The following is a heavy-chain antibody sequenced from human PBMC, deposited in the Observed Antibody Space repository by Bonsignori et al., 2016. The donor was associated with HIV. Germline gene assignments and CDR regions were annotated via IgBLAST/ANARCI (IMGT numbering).Heavy chain of an antibody. V-gene: IGHV3-11*01. J-gene: IGHJ4*02. D-gene: IGHD3-22*01. Sequence: WIRQPPGKALEWISYISYSGTATYYAASVKGRFTISRDNAKNSVYLQMNSLRPEDTAVYYCARAYSSGYFDYFDYWGQGTLVTVSS. CDR3: ARAYSSGYFDYFDY. CDR2: ISYSGTAT.